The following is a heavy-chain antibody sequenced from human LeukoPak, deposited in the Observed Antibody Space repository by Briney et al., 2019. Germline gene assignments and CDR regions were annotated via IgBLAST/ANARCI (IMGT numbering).Heavy chain of an antibody. J-gene: IGHJ4*02. Sequence: ASVKVSCKVSGYTFTDYYMHWVQQAPGKGLEWMGLVDPEDGETIYAEKFQGRVTITADTSTDTAYMELSSLRSEDTAVYYCATDSAPVMGWLQFYSFDYWGQGTLVTASS. CDR1: GYTFTDYY. CDR3: ATDSAPVMGWLQFYSFDY. V-gene: IGHV1-69-2*01. CDR2: VDPEDGET. D-gene: IGHD5-24*01.